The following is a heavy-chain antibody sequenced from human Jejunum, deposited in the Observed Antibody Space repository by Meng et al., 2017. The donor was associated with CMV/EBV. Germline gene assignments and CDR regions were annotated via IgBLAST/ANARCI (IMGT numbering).Heavy chain of an antibody. CDR1: GFTVSSNY. Sequence: FAASGFTVSSNYMSWVRQAPGKGLEWVSITYSGGTTYYADSVKGRFTISRDTSKNTLCLQMNSLRAEDTAIYYCARSTVVNVGGNWGRGTLVTVSS. V-gene: IGHV3-66*02. CDR3: ARSTVVNVGGN. CDR2: TYSGGTT. D-gene: IGHD4-23*01. J-gene: IGHJ4*02.